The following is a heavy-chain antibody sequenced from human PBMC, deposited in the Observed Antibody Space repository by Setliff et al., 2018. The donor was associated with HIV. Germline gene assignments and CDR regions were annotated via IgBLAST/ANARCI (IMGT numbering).Heavy chain of an antibody. CDR1: AVSIGGYS. CDR2: IYSTDTT. V-gene: IGHV4-4*09. Sequence: PSETLSLTCTVSAVSIGGYSWSWIRQSPGKGLEWIGSIYSTDTTNHNPSLESRVTISVDKSKNQFSLKLNSVTAADTATYFCARLGRAIDDGGSSLRLDFWGQGMLVTVSS. CDR3: ARLGRAIDDGGSSLRLDF. J-gene: IGHJ4*02. D-gene: IGHD2-21*01.